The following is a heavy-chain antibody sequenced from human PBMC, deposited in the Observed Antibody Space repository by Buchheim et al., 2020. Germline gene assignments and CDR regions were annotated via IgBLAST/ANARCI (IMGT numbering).Heavy chain of an antibody. CDR3: TTDYDRVMWPWLDPFDY. J-gene: IGHJ4*02. V-gene: IGHV3-15*07. D-gene: IGHD6-19*01. Sequence: SVSNAWMNWVRQAPGKGLEWVGRIKSKTDGGTTDYAAPVKGRFTISRDDSKNTLYLQMNSLKTEDTAVYYCTTDYDRVMWPWLDPFDYWGQGTL. CDR1: SVSNAW. CDR2: IKSKTDGGTT.